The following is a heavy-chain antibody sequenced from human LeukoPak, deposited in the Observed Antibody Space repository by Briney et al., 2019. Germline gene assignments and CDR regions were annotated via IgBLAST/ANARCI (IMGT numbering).Heavy chain of an antibody. CDR2: ISSSGSTI. D-gene: IGHD3-22*01. V-gene: IGHV3-11*01. J-gene: IGHJ4*02. CDR3: ATPGRSGYYLS. Sequence: GGSLRLSCAASGFTFSDYYMSWIRQAPGKGLEWVSYISSSGSTIYYADSVKGRFTIPRDNAKNSLYLQMNSLRAEDTAVYYCATPGRSGYYLSWGQGTLVTVSS. CDR1: GFTFSDYY.